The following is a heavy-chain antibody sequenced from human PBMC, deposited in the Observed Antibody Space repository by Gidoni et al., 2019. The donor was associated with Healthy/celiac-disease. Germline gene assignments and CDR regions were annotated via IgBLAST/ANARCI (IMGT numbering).Heavy chain of an antibody. V-gene: IGHV3-9*01. D-gene: IGHD6-13*01. CDR3: AKLISSWSRDGFDY. J-gene: IGHJ4*02. CDR2: SSWNSGSI. Sequence: EVQLVESGGGLVQPGRSLRLSCAAYGFTFDDYAMHWVRQAPGKGLEWVSGSSWNSGSIGYADSVKGRFTISRDNAKNSLYLQMNSLRAEDTALYYCAKLISSWSRDGFDYWGQGTLVTVSS. CDR1: GFTFDDYA.